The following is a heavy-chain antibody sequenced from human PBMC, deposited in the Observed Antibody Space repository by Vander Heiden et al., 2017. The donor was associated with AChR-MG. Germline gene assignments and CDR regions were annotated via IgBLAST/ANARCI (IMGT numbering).Heavy chain of an antibody. D-gene: IGHD3-22*01. CDR1: GFIFSNYA. CDR2: GSSSGGVT. Sequence: EVQVLESGGGLVQPAGALRLSRAASGFIFSNYAMNWVRQAPGKGLEWVSSGSSSGGVTYYAASVKGRFTISRDNSKNTVYLQMNSLRAEDTAIYYCIDGYHCDYWGQGTLVTVSP. CDR3: IDGYHCDY. V-gene: IGHV3-23*01. J-gene: IGHJ4*02.